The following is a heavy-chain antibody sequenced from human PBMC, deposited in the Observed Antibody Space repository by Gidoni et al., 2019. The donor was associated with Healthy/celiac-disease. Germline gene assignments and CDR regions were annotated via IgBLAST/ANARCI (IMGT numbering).Heavy chain of an antibody. J-gene: IGHJ6*02. CDR3: ARDRYSYARSYYYYYGMDV. D-gene: IGHD5-18*01. Sequence: QVQLVQSGAEVKKPGASVKVSCKASGYTFTGYYMHWVRQAPGQGLEWMGWINPNSGGTNYAQKFQGWVTMTRDTSISTAYMELSRLRSDDTAVYYCARDRYSYARSYYYYYGMDVWGQGTTVTVSS. CDR1: GYTFTGYY. CDR2: INPNSGGT. V-gene: IGHV1-2*04.